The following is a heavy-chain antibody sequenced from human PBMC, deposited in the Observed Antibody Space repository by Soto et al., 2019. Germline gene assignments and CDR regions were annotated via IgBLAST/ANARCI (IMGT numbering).Heavy chain of an antibody. CDR2: MNPNTGNS. CDR1: GYTFTSYD. V-gene: IGHV1-8*01. CDR3: ARRAETNGWNGFGADKYYFDF. D-gene: IGHD1-1*01. Sequence: QVQLVQSGAEVRKPGASVKVSCEASGYTFTSYDIYWVRQATGQGLEWMGWMNPNTGNSGYAQKFQGRVTMTSDTSKSTAHMEVSSLRSEDTAVYYCARRAETNGWNGFGADKYYFDFWGQGTLATVSS. J-gene: IGHJ4*02.